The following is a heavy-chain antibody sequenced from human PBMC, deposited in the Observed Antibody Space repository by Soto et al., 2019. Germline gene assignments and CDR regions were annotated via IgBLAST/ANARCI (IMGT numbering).Heavy chain of an antibody. CDR1: GGSISSYY. CDR2: IYYSGST. Sequence: QVQLQESGPGLVKPSETLSLTCTVSGGSISSYYWSWIRQPPGKGLEWIGYIYYSGSTNYNPSLTSRVTLSVDTSKNQFSLQLSSVTAADTAVYYCARDSRIALAGYGMDVWGQGTTVTVSS. CDR3: ARDSRIALAGYGMDV. V-gene: IGHV4-59*01. D-gene: IGHD6-19*01. J-gene: IGHJ6*02.